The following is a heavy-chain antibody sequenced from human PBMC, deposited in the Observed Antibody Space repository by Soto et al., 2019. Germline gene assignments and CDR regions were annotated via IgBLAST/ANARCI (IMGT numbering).Heavy chain of an antibody. D-gene: IGHD2-15*01. CDR1: GDSISSNSAA. CDR2: TYYRSKWYN. Sequence: SQTLSLTCAISGDSISSNSAAWNWIRQSPSRGLEWLGRTYYRSKWYNDYAVSVKSRITINPDTSKNQFSLQLNSVTPEDTAVYYCARDRCSGGSCYWSYYYGMDVWGQGTTVTVS. V-gene: IGHV6-1*01. CDR3: ARDRCSGGSCYWSYYYGMDV. J-gene: IGHJ6*02.